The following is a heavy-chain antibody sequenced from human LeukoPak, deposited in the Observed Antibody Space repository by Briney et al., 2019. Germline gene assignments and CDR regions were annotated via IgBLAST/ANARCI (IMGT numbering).Heavy chain of an antibody. J-gene: IGHJ4*02. V-gene: IGHV4-4*07. D-gene: IGHD3-9*01. Sequence: PSETLSLTCSVSGGSLSSYYWSWIRQPAGKGLEWIGRIYVSGTTNYNPSLKSRITMSLDTSKNQLSLRLSSVTAADTAVYYCARDEAYTGYIHYWGQGTLITVSS. CDR1: GGSLSSYY. CDR2: IYVSGTT. CDR3: ARDEAYTGYIHY.